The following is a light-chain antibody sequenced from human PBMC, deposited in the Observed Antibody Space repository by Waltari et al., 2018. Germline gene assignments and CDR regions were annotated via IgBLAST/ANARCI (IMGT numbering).Light chain of an antibody. CDR2: EVS. CDR3: SSYAGSNNLV. Sequence: QSALTQPPSASGSPGQSVTISCTGTSRDVGGYDYVSWYQQHPGKAPTLMVYEVSKRPAGVPDRFSGSKSGNTASLNVSGLQAEDEADYYCSSYAGSNNLVFGGGTKLTVL. V-gene: IGLV2-8*01. J-gene: IGLJ2*01. CDR1: SRDVGGYDY.